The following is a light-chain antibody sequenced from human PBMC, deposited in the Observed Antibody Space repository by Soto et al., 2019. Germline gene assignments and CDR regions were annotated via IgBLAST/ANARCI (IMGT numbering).Light chain of an antibody. J-gene: IGLJ1*01. V-gene: IGLV2-8*01. CDR2: EVT. Sequence: QSVLTQPPSASGSLGQSVTIPCTGTSSDDGCYDHVSWYQQHPGKAPKLMIYEVTKRPAGVPDRFSGSKSGNTASLTVSGLQAEDEADYYCSSDAGNYNYVFGTGTKV. CDR1: SSDDGCYDH. CDR3: SSDAGNYNYV.